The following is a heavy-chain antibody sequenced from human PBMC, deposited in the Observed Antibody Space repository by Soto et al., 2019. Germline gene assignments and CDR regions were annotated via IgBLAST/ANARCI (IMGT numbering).Heavy chain of an antibody. J-gene: IGHJ4*02. D-gene: IGHD5-12*01. CDR2: IYYSGST. CDR1: GGSISSSSYY. CDR3: ARHYSGYDSDY. Sequence: SETLSLTCTVSGGSISSSSYYWGWIRQPPGKGLEWIGSIYYSGSTYYNPSLKSRVTISVDTSKNQFSLKLSSVTAADTAVYYCARHYSGYDSDYWGQGTLVTVS. V-gene: IGHV4-39*01.